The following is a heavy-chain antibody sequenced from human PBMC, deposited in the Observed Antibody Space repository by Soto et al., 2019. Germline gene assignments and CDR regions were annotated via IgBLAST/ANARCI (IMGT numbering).Heavy chain of an antibody. CDR2: IYYSGST. D-gene: IGHD3-22*01. J-gene: IGHJ5*02. Sequence: TLSLTCTVSGGSISSGDYYWSWIRQPPGKGLEWIGYIYYSGSTYYNPSLKSRVTISVDTSKNQFSLKLSSVTAADTAVYYCARGAWLLSYDTNWFDPWGQGTLVTV. V-gene: IGHV4-30-4*01. CDR1: GGSISSGDYY. CDR3: ARGAWLLSYDTNWFDP.